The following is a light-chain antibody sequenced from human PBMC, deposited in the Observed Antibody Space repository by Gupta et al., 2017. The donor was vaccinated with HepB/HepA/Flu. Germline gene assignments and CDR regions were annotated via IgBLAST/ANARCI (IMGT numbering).Light chain of an antibody. V-gene: IGLV3-21*02. CDR3: QVWDSSSDHYV. Sequence: SSVLTQSPSVSVAPGQTAGITCGGNNIGSKGVHWYQQKPGQAPVLVVYDDRDRPSGIPERFSGSNSGNTATLTISRVEAGDEADYYCQVWDSSSDHYVFGAGTKVTVL. CDR2: DDR. J-gene: IGLJ1*01. CDR1: NIGSKG.